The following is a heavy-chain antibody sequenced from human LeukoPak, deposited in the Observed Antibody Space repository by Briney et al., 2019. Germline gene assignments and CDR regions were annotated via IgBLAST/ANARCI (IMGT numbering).Heavy chain of an antibody. CDR2: IYYSGST. J-gene: IGHJ3*02. CDR1: GGSISSYY. CDR3: ARQALDAFDI. Sequence: PSETLSLTCTVSGGSISSYYWSWIRQPPGKGLEWIGYIYYSGSTNYNPSLKSRVIISVDTSKNQFSLKLSSVTAADTAVYYCARQALDAFDIWGQGTMVTVSS. V-gene: IGHV4-59*08.